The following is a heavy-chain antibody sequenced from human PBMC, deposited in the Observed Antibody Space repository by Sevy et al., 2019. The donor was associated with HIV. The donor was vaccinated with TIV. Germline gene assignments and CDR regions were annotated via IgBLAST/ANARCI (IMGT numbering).Heavy chain of an antibody. CDR2: ISSSSNYI. CDR1: GFTFSRSS. Sequence: GGSLRLSCIASGFTFSRSSMNWVRQAPGKGLEWVSSISSSSNYIYYADSMKDRFTISRDNAKNSLYLQMNSLRAEDTAVYYCAGDRREMVKGADDSFHIWGQGTMVTVSS. V-gene: IGHV3-21*01. CDR3: AGDRREMVKGADDSFHI. J-gene: IGHJ3*02. D-gene: IGHD3-10*01.